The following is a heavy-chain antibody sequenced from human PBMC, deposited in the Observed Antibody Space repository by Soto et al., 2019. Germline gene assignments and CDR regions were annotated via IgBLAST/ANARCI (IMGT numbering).Heavy chain of an antibody. V-gene: IGHV3-33*01. CDR2: IWYDGSNK. CDR1: GFTFISYG. J-gene: IGHJ6*02. CDR3: ARDNYGMDV. Sequence: GLSLSLACASSGFTFISYGMQWVRQAPGKGLEWVAVIWYDGSNKYYADSVKGRFTISRDNSKNTLYLQMNSLRAEDTAVYYCARDNYGMDVWGQGTTVTVYS.